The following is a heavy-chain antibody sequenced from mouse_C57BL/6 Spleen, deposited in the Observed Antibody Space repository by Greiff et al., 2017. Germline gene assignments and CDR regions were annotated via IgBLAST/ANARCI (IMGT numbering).Heavy chain of an antibody. V-gene: IGHV7-3*01. D-gene: IGHD1-1*01. CDR2: IRNKANGYTT. Sequence: EVKLVESGGGLVQPGGSLSLSCAASGFTFTDYYMSWVRQPPGKALEWLGVIRNKANGYTTEYSASVKGRFTISRDNSHSILYLQMTALRAEDSATYYCARYDSSPWYFDVWGTGTTVTVSS. CDR1: GFTFTDYY. CDR3: ARYDSSPWYFDV. J-gene: IGHJ1*03.